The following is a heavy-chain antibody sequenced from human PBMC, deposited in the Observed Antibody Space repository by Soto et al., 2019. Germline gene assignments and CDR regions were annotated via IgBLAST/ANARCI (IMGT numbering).Heavy chain of an antibody. D-gene: IGHD2-21*01. J-gene: IGHJ4*02. CDR1: GCTFSNYF. Sequence: VASVKVSCRASGCTFSNYFVNWVRRAPGQGLEWMGTIIPISGAANYAQKFQGRVTITTDTSTSTSYMELSSLRSDDTAVYYCARDMTRSVVPYFDFWGQGTLVTVSS. V-gene: IGHV1-69*05. CDR2: IIPISGAA. CDR3: ARDMTRSVVPYFDF.